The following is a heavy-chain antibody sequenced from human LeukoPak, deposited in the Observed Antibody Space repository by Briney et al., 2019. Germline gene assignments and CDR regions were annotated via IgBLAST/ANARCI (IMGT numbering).Heavy chain of an antibody. Sequence: GRSLRLSCAGSGFIFNNYAMHWVRQPPGKGLEWVSGISWNSGSIDYADSVKGRFTISRDNAKNSLCLQMNSLRVEDTAFYYCAKDNRRYYTSGPNPDSLHWGQGALVTVSS. D-gene: IGHD6-19*01. V-gene: IGHV3-9*01. CDR2: ISWNSGSI. CDR1: GFIFNNYA. J-gene: IGHJ4*02. CDR3: AKDNRRYYTSGPNPDSLH.